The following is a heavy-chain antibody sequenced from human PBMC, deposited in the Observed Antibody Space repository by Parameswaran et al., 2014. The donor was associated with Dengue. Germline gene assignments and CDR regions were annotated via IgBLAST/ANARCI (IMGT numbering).Heavy chain of an antibody. Sequence: WIRQPPGKGLEWIGYIFYSGTTQYNPSLKSRITMSIDTSKNQFSLKVTSVTAADTAVYYCAGTEYNWFDPWGQGILVTVSS. J-gene: IGHJ5*02. V-gene: IGHV4-31*02. D-gene: IGHD6-6*01. CDR2: IFYSGTT. CDR3: AGTEYNWFDP.